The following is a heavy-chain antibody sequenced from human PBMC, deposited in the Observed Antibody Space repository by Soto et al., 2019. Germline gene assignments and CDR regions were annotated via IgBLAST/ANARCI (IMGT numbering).Heavy chain of an antibody. CDR3: ARELFEDDGFDI. CDR2: INSGSSTI. D-gene: IGHD3-10*02. V-gene: IGHV3-48*01. Sequence: PGGSQRLRYAASGGNFSFRSYRMNLVRQAPGKGLEWISYINSGSSTIYYADSVKGRFTISRDNARNSLHLQMNSLRAEDTAVYYCARELFEDDGFDIWGQGTMVTVSS. J-gene: IGHJ3*02. CDR1: GGNFSFRSYR.